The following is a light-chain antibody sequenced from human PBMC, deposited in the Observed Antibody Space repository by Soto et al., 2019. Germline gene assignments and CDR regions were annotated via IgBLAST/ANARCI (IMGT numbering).Light chain of an antibody. CDR2: DVS. CDR3: SSYTSSSLV. V-gene: IGLV2-14*01. J-gene: IGLJ2*01. Sequence: QSALTQPASVSGSPGQSITISCTGTSSDVGGYNYVSWYQQHPGKAPKLMIYDVSNRPSGVSNRFSGSKSGNTASLTIYGLQAEDEADYYCSSYTSSSLVFGGGTKVTVL. CDR1: SSDVGGYNY.